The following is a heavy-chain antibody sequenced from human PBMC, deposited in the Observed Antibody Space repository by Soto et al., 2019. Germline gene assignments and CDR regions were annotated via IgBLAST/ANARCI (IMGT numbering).Heavy chain of an antibody. V-gene: IGHV1-18*01. CDR2: ISTYNCNT. J-gene: IGHJ3*02. D-gene: IGHD3-16*02. Sequence: QVQLVQSGADVKKPGASVKVSCKASGYTFSSYDISWVRQAPVQGLEWMGWISTYNCNTNSVQKFQARVTMTTDTSARPAHTVRGSLRAVETAVYYFAREALSTHDPFENWGQGTMVTVSS. CDR1: GYTFSSYD. CDR3: AREALSTHDPFEN.